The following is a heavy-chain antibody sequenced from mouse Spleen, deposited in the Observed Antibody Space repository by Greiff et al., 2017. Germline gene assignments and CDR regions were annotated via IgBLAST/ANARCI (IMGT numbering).Heavy chain of an antibody. D-gene: IGHD1-1*01. J-gene: IGHJ3*01. CDR3: ASYYGSGFAY. CDR2: INPNNGGT. V-gene: IGHV1-18*01. CDR1: GYTFTDYN. Sequence: VHVKQSGPELVRPGASVKIPCKASGYTFTDYNMDWVKQSHGKSLEWIGDINPNNGGTIYNQKFKGKSTLTVDTSSSTAYMELRSLTSEDTAVYYCASYYGSGFAYWGQGTLVTVSA.